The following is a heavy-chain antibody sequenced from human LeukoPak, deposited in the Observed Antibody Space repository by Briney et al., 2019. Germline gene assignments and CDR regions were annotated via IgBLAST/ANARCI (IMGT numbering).Heavy chain of an antibody. CDR1: GGSISSGSYY. CDR3: ARGMVGSTSCFDP. Sequence: SETLSLTCTVSGGSISSGSYYWSWIRQPAGKGLEWIGRIYTSGSTNYNPSLKSRVTISVDTSKNQFSLKLSSVTAADTAVYYCARGMVGSTSCFDPWGQGTLVTVSS. D-gene: IGHD2-2*01. CDR2: IYTSGST. V-gene: IGHV4-61*02. J-gene: IGHJ5*02.